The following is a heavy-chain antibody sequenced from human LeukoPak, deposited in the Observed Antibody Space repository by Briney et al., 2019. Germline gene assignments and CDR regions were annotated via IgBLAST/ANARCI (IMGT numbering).Heavy chain of an antibody. CDR1: GFPFSSYA. CDR3: VRGYSFGPPGMDV. J-gene: IGHJ6*02. D-gene: IGHD2-15*01. V-gene: IGHV3-64D*09. Sequence: GDSLRLSCSASGFPFSSYAMHWVRQAPGKGLEYVSASSDTGGSTHYADSVRGRFTISRDNSKNTLYLQMSSLRAEDTAVYFCVRGYSFGPPGMDVWGQGTTDT. CDR2: SSDTGGST.